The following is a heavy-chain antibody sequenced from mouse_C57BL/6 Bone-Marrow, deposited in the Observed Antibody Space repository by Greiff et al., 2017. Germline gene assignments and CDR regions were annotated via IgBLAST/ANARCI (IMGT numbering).Heavy chain of an antibody. Sequence: QVQLKESGPELVKPGASVKISCKASGYAFSSSWMNWVKQRPGKGLEWIGRIVPGDGDTNYNGKFKGKATLTAAKSSSTAYMQLSSLTSADSAVSFCARLGAYYSNYDAMDYWGQGTSVTVSS. V-gene: IGHV1-82*01. CDR2: IVPGDGDT. J-gene: IGHJ4*01. D-gene: IGHD2-5*01. CDR1: GYAFSSSW. CDR3: ARLGAYYSNYDAMDY.